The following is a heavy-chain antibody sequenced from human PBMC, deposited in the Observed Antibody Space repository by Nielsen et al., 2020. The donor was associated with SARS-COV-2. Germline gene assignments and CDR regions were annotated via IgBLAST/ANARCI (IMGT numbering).Heavy chain of an antibody. CDR2: ISYDGSNK. CDR3: ARGGGSYFSHFDY. CDR1: GFTFSSYG. V-gene: IGHV3-30*03. J-gene: IGHJ4*02. Sequence: GGSLRLSCAASGFTFSSYGMHWVRQAPGKGLEWVAVISYDGSNKYYADSVKGRFTISRDNSKNTLYLQMNSLRAEDTAVYYCARGGGSYFSHFDYWGQGTLVTVSS. D-gene: IGHD1-26*01.